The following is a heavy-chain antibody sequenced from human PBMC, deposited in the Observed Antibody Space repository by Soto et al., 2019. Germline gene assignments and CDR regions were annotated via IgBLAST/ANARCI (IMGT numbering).Heavy chain of an antibody. J-gene: IGHJ6*02. CDR3: GRDLYQSVFYYGMDV. CDR2: VSAYNGNT. CDR1: GYTFTDFG. Sequence: GASVKVSCKASGYTFTDFGLIWVRQAPGQGPEWMGWVSAYNGNTNYAQKLQGRVTMTRDTSTSTAYMELRSLRSDDTAVYYCGRDLYQSVFYYGMDVWGQGTTVTAP. V-gene: IGHV1-18*01. D-gene: IGHD2-2*01.